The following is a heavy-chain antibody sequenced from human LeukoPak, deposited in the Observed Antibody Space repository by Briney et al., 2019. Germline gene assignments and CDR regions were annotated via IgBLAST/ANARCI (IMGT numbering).Heavy chain of an antibody. Sequence: PSETLSLTCTVSGGSISSGSYYWSWIRQPAGKGLEWIGRIYTSGSTYYNPSLKSRVTISVDTSKNQFSLKLSSVTAADTAVYYCARQVEGGWFDPWGQGTLVTVSS. CDR3: ARQVEGGWFDP. CDR2: IYTSGST. J-gene: IGHJ5*02. V-gene: IGHV4-61*02. D-gene: IGHD2-2*01. CDR1: GGSISSGSYY.